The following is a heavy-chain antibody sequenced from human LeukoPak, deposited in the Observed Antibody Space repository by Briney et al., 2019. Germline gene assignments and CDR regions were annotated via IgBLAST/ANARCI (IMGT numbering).Heavy chain of an antibody. D-gene: IGHD3-22*01. V-gene: IGHV4-61*02. J-gene: IGHJ4*02. Sequence: SETLSLTCTVSGGSISSGSYYWSWIRQPAGKGLEWIGRIYTSGSTNYNPSLKSRVTISVDTSKNQFSLKLSSVTAADTAVYYCAKYAGSGYYSWAPRFDYWGQGTLVTVSS. CDR2: IYTSGST. CDR1: GGSISSGSYY. CDR3: AKYAGSGYYSWAPRFDY.